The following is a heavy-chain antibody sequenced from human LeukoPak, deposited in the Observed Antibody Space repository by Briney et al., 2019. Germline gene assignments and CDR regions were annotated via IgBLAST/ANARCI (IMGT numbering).Heavy chain of an antibody. D-gene: IGHD3-10*01. J-gene: IGHJ5*02. V-gene: IGHV1-2*02. CDR3: ARVRGDIGPFVP. CDR1: GYTFTGYY. Sequence: ASVKVSCKASGYTFTGYYTHWVRQAPGQGLEGMGWINPNSGGTNYAQKFQGRVTMTRDTSISTAYMELSRLRSDDTAVYYCARVRGDIGPFVPWGQGTLVTVSS. CDR2: INPNSGGT.